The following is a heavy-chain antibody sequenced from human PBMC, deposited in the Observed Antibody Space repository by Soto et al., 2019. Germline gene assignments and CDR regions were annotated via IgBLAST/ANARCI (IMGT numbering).Heavy chain of an antibody. J-gene: IGHJ4*02. CDR1: GITISNYP. V-gene: IGHV3-23*04. Sequence: EVRLVESGGGLVQPGGSLRLSCAASGITISNYPMSWVRQAPGKGLDWVSGISGSGDTTYYADSGKGRFTISKDISKNSLFLQLDSLRVEDSALYFCVKDDGGYPSTAPHWGQGTLVTVSP. CDR3: VKDDGGYPSTAPH. CDR2: ISGSGDTT. D-gene: IGHD4-17*01.